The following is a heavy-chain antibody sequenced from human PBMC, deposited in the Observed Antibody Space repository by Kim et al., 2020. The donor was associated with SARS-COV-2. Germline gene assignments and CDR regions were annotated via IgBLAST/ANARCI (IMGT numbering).Heavy chain of an antibody. D-gene: IGHD3-16*01. J-gene: IGHJ6*02. CDR2: IYRGGNT. Sequence: GGSLRLSCAASGFTVSRTYMSWVRQAPGKGLEWVSIIYRGGNTSYAASAKGGWTTSRDTSKNTLYLQMNSLRADDTALYYGTRGASETPYYYNVMDVWG. CDR1: GFTVSRTY. CDR3: TRGASETPYYYNVMDV. V-gene: IGHV3-53*01.